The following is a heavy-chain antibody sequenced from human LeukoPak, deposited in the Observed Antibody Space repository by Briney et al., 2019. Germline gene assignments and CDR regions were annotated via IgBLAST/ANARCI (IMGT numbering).Heavy chain of an antibody. V-gene: IGHV3-9*01. D-gene: IGHD3-10*01. CDR3: AKDLLGVRGVTRIDY. J-gene: IGHJ4*02. CDR2: ISWNSGSI. Sequence: GGSLRLSCAASGFTFDDYAMHWVRQAPGKGLEWVSGISWNSGSIGYADSVKGRFTISRDNSKNTLYLQMNSLRAEDTAVYYCAKDLLGVRGVTRIDYWGQGTLVTVSS. CDR1: GFTFDDYA.